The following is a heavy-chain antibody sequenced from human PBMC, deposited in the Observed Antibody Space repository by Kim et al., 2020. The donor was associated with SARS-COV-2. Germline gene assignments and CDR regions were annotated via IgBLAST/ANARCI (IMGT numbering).Heavy chain of an antibody. CDR2: INPNSGGT. D-gene: IGHD2-2*02. Sequence: ASVKVSCKASGYTFTGYYMHWVRQAPGQGLEWMGWINPNSGGTNYAQKFQGRVTKTRDTSISTAYMELSRLRSDDTAVYYCARSREGVVVPAAIVGYFDYWGQVTLVTVSS. CDR1: GYTFTGYY. V-gene: IGHV1-2*02. J-gene: IGHJ4*02. CDR3: ARSREGVVVPAAIVGYFDY.